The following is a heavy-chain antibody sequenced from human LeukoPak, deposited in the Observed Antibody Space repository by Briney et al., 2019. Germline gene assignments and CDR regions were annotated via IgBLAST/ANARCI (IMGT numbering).Heavy chain of an antibody. Sequence: GGSLRLSCAASGFTFDDYAMHWVRQAPGKGLEWVSGISWNSGSIGYADSVKGRFTISRDNAKNSLYLQMNSLRAEDTALYYCAKDTRCSGGSCLGAHGMDVWGQGTTVTVSS. V-gene: IGHV3-9*01. J-gene: IGHJ6*02. CDR1: GFTFDDYA. D-gene: IGHD2-15*01. CDR3: AKDTRCSGGSCLGAHGMDV. CDR2: ISWNSGSI.